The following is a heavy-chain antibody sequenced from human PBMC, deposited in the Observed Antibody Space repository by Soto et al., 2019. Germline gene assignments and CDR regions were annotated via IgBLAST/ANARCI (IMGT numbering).Heavy chain of an antibody. CDR3: ARDFAAGDY. J-gene: IGHJ4*02. CDR2: FNPASGST. CDR1: GYTFTHYY. D-gene: IGHD6-13*01. V-gene: IGHV1-46*01. Sequence: QVQLVQSGAEVKKPGASVKLSCRTSGYTFTHYYIHWVRQAPGQGLEWLATFNPASGSTNYAQDFQGRATLTMDTSTTTVYMELSGRRAEETAIFFCARDFAAGDYWGQGTLVTVSS.